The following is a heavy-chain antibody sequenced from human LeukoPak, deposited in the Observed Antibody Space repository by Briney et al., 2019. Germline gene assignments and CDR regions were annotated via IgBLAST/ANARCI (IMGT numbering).Heavy chain of an antibody. CDR3: ARHKYGGYDSADFDY. V-gene: IGHV4-59*08. CDR1: GGSISSYY. CDR2: IYYSGIN. D-gene: IGHD5-12*01. J-gene: IGHJ4*02. Sequence: RPSQTLSLTCTVSGGSISSYYWRWLPQPPGKGLEWIGNIYYSGINNYNPSLKSRVTISVDTSKNRFSLSLSSVTAADTAVYYCARHKYGGYDSADFDYWGQGALVTVSS.